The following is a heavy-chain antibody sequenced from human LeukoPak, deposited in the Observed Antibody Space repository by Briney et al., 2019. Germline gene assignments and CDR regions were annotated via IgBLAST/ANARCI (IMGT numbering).Heavy chain of an antibody. V-gene: IGHV3-64D*09. CDR3: VSLVARKVAASGEDY. CDR2: ISSIGGGT. CDR1: GFTLRSYS. D-gene: IGHD6-13*01. J-gene: IGHJ4*02. Sequence: GGSLRLSCSASGFTLRSYSMHWVRRAPGKGLEHVSGISSIGGGTYYADSVKGRFTIFRDNSKYTLHLQMSSLRAEDTAVYYCVSLVARKVAASGEDYWGQGTLVTVSS.